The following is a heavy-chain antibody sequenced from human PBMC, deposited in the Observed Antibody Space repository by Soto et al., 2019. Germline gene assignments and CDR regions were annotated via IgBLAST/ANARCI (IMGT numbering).Heavy chain of an antibody. CDR2: INPGGGIA. CDR1: GSAITRYY. D-gene: IGHD6-19*01. Sequence: QVDLVQSGAEVKKPGASVTISCKASGSAITRYYIHWVRQAPGRGLEWMGIINPGGGIASYAQKFQDRVTIDKDTSTGTVYMDLRSLRTEDTAVYYCARDTSGWSLNGLDVWGQGTTVNVSS. J-gene: IGHJ6*02. V-gene: IGHV1-46*01. CDR3: ARDTSGWSLNGLDV.